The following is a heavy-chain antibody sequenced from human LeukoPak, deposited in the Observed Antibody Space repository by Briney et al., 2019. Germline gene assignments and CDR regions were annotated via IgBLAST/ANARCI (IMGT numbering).Heavy chain of an antibody. CDR2: ISSSSSYI. Sequence: GGSLRLSCAASGFTFSSYSMNWVRQAPGKGLEWVSSISSSSSYIYYADPVKGRFTISRDNAKNSLYLQMNSLRAEDTAVYYCARGPPLPRYFDWLSPKNDAFDIWGQGTMVTVSS. D-gene: IGHD3-9*01. V-gene: IGHV3-21*01. J-gene: IGHJ3*02. CDR3: ARGPPLPRYFDWLSPKNDAFDI. CDR1: GFTFSSYS.